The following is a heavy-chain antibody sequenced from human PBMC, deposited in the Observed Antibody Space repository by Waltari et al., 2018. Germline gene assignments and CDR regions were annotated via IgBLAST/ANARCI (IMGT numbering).Heavy chain of an antibody. CDR3: ARTSSGYSPPDY. D-gene: IGHD3-22*01. CDR2: IWYDGSNK. V-gene: IGHV3-33*01. Sequence: QVQLVESGGGVVQPGRSLRLSCAASGFTFSSYGMHWVRQAPGKGLEWVAVIWYDGSNKYYADSVKGRFTISRDNSKNTLYLQMNSLRAEDTAVYYCARTSSGYSPPDYWGQGTLVTVSS. J-gene: IGHJ4*02. CDR1: GFTFSSYG.